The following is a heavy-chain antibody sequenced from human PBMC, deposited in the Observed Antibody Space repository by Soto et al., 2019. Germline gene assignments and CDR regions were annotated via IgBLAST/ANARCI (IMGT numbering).Heavy chain of an antibody. Sequence: EVQLVESGGGLVQPGGSLRLSCAASGFTFSSYWMSWVRQAPGKGLEWVANIKQDGSEKYYVDSVKGRFTISRDNAKNSLXXQMXSXRAEDTAVYYCARRGSDDYIWGSYNLAAYYFDYWGQGTLVTVSS. CDR3: ARRGSDDYIWGSYNLAAYYFDY. J-gene: IGHJ4*02. CDR2: IKQDGSEK. CDR1: GFTFSSYW. V-gene: IGHV3-7*01. D-gene: IGHD3-16*01.